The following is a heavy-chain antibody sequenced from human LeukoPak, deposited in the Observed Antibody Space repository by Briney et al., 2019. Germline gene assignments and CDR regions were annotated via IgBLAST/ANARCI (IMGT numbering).Heavy chain of an antibody. CDR3: ARGGTLAYCGGDCYPNNWFDP. D-gene: IGHD2-21*02. J-gene: IGHJ5*02. V-gene: IGHV3-20*04. CDR2: INWNGGST. CDR1: GFTFDDYG. Sequence: GGSLRLSCAASGFTFDDYGMSWVRQAPGKGLEWVSGINWNGGSTGYADSVKGRFTISRDNAKNSLYLQMNSLRAEDTAVYYCARGGTLAYCGGDCYPNNWFDPWGQGTLVTVSS.